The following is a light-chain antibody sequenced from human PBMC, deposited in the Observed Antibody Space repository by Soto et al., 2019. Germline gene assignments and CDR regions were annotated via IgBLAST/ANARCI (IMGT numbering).Light chain of an antibody. CDR2: EVR. V-gene: IGLV2-14*01. J-gene: IGLJ2*01. CDR1: SSDIGGHNY. CDR3: SSYTTTSTLVV. Sequence: QSALTQPASVSGSPGQSITISCTGTSSDIGGHNYVSWYQQHPTKAPKLMIYEVRNRPSGVSNRFSGSKSGNTASLTISGLQAEDEADYYCSSYTTTSTLVVFGGGTKLTVL.